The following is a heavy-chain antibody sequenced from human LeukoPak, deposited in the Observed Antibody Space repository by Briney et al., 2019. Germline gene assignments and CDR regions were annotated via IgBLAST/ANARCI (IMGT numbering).Heavy chain of an antibody. D-gene: IGHD2-2*01. J-gene: IGHJ4*02. Sequence: GASVKVSCKASGYTFTSYGISWVRQAPGQGLEWMGWISAYNGNTNYAQKLQGRVTMTTDTSTSTAYMELRSLRSDDTAVYYCARLLRPPFIVVVPDYWGQGTLVTVSS. CDR2: ISAYNGNT. V-gene: IGHV1-18*01. CDR1: GYTFTSYG. CDR3: ARLLRPPFIVVVPDY.